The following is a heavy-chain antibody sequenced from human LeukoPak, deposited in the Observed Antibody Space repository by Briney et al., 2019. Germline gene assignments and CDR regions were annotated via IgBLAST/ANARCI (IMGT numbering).Heavy chain of an antibody. Sequence: SETLSLTCSVSDYSISSYDYWGWIRQPPGKGLECIGHIYYSGTTYYNPSLKSRVTISLDTSKNQFSLRLTSVTAADTAVYYCARGSSSWLDYYIDVWAKGTTVTVSS. CDR2: IYYSGTT. V-gene: IGHV4-38-2*02. D-gene: IGHD6-13*01. CDR3: ARGSSSWLDYYIDV. J-gene: IGHJ6*03. CDR1: DYSISSYDY.